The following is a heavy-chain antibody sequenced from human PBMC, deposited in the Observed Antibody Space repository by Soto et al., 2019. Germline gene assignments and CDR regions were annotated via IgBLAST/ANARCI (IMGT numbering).Heavy chain of an antibody. V-gene: IGHV1-69*12. CDR1: GGTFSSYA. D-gene: IGHD1-1*01. Sequence: QVQLVQSGAEVKKPGSSVKVSCKASGGTFSSYAISWVRQSPGQGLEWMGGIIPFLGTANYAQKGQGRVTIPADGSTSTAYMELSSLRSEAAAVYYCARRTGTRKYYFDYWGQGTLVTVSS. CDR3: ARRTGTRKYYFDY. CDR2: IIPFLGTA. J-gene: IGHJ4*02.